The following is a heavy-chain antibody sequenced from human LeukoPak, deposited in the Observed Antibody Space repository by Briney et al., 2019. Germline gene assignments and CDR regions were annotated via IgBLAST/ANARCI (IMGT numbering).Heavy chain of an antibody. J-gene: IGHJ3*02. CDR1: GGSISSSSYY. CDR3: AGATDYDAFDI. Sequence: SETLPLTCTVSGGSISSSSYYWGWIRQPPGKGLEWIGSIYYSGSTYYNPSLKSRVTISVDTSKNQFSLKLSSVTAADTAVYYCAGATDYDAFDIWSQGTMVTVSS. CDR2: IYYSGST. D-gene: IGHD4-17*01. V-gene: IGHV4-39*01.